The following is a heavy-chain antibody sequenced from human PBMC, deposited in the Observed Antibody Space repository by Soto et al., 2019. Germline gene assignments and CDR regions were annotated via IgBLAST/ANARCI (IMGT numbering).Heavy chain of an antibody. CDR2: ISHHGIRT. D-gene: IGHD6-19*01. CDR3: AREQWLVSGDNWFDP. Sequence: GGSLRLSCAAARFTFSDYGMHWVRQAPGKGLQWLATISHHGIRTHYADSVMGRFTINPDTSKNQFSLQLNSVTPEDTAVYYCAREQWLVSGDNWFDPWGQGTLVTVSS. J-gene: IGHJ5*02. CDR1: RFTFSDYG. V-gene: IGHV3-30*03.